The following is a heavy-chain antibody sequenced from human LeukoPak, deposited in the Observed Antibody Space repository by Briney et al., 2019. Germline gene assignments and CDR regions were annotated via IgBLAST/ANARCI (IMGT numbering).Heavy chain of an antibody. CDR2: INTDGSST. D-gene: IGHD3-10*01. J-gene: IGHJ3*02. V-gene: IGHV3-74*01. CDR3: AKNYYGSGSYYNAGAFDI. Sequence: GGSLRLSCAASGFTFSSYWMHWVRQAPGKGLVWVSRINTDGSSTSYADSVKGRFAISRDNAKNTLYLQMNSLRAEDTAVYYCAKNYYGSGSYYNAGAFDIWGQGTMVTVSS. CDR1: GFTFSSYW.